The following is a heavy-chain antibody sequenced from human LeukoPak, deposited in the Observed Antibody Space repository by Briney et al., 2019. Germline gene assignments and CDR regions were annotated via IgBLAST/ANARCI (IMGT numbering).Heavy chain of an antibody. Sequence: GESLKISCKGSGYSFTSYWIGWVRQMPGKSLEWMGIIYPGDSDTRYSPSFQGQVTISADKSISTAYLQWSSLKASDTAMYYCAILTMVRGVPSDDFDYWGQGTLVTVSS. J-gene: IGHJ4*02. D-gene: IGHD3-10*01. CDR2: IYPGDSDT. CDR1: GYSFTSYW. CDR3: AILTMVRGVPSDDFDY. V-gene: IGHV5-51*01.